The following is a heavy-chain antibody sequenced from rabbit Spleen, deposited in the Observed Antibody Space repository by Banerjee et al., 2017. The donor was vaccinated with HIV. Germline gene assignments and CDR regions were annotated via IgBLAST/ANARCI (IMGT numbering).Heavy chain of an antibody. CDR1: GFTLSSYY. D-gene: IGHD8-1*01. Sequence: QLKESGGGLVQTGGSLKLSCKASGFTLSSYYMNWVRQAPGKGLEWIGYIDPVFGITYYANWVNGRFSISRENAQNTVFLQMTSLTAADTATYFCARDGAGGSYFAWWGQGTLVTV. V-gene: IGHV1S7*01. J-gene: IGHJ4*01. CDR2: IDPVFGIT. CDR3: ARDGAGGSYFAW.